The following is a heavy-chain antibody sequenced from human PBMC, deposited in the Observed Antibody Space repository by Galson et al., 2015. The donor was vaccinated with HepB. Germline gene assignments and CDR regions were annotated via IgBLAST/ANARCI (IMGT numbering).Heavy chain of an antibody. D-gene: IGHD3-10*01. V-gene: IGHV1-69*04. CDR3: ARDKWFGELSHYGMDV. CDR2: IIPILGIA. Sequence: SVKVSCKASGGTFSSYAISWVRQAPGQGLEWMGRIIPILGIANYAQKFQGRVTITADKPTSTAYMELSSLRSEDTAVYYCARDKWFGELSHYGMDVWGQGTTVTVSS. CDR1: GGTFSSYA. J-gene: IGHJ6*02.